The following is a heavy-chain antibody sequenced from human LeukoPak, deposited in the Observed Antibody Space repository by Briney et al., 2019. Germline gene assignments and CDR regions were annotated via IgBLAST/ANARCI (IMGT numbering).Heavy chain of an antibody. J-gene: IGHJ5*02. CDR3: AKGSWVFDP. CDR1: GFTFSDYY. D-gene: IGHD7-27*01. CDR2: IRGSGNII. Sequence: GGSLRLSCAGSGFTFSDYYMSWIRQAPGKGLEWISYIRGSGNIIYYADSVKGRFTISRDNAKNSLYLQMNSLRAEDTAVYYCAKGSWVFDPWGQGTLVTVSS. V-gene: IGHV3-11*01.